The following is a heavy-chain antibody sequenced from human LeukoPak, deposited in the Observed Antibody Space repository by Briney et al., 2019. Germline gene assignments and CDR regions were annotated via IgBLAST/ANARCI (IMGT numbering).Heavy chain of an antibody. Sequence: VASVKVSCKASGGTFSSYAISWVRQAPGQGLEWMGGIIPIFGTANYAQKFQGRVTITTDESTSTAYMELSSLRSEDTAVYYCARCLLWFGDIGWFDPWGQETLVTVSS. D-gene: IGHD3-10*01. J-gene: IGHJ5*02. CDR3: ARCLLWFGDIGWFDP. V-gene: IGHV1-69*05. CDR1: GGTFSSYA. CDR2: IIPIFGTA.